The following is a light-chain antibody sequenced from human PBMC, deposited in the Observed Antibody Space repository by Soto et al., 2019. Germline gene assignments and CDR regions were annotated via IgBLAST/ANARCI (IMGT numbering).Light chain of an antibody. CDR2: GAS. CDR1: QSVRSTF. V-gene: IGKV3-20*01. CDR3: QQYQDSPMNT. Sequence: VLPQSPDTLSLSPGDRATLSCRASQSVRSTFLAWYQQKPGQAPRLLIYGASNRAAGIPERFSGSESGTEFTLTISRLEPDDSAVYYCQQYQDSPMNTFGQGTKLQIK. J-gene: IGKJ2*01.